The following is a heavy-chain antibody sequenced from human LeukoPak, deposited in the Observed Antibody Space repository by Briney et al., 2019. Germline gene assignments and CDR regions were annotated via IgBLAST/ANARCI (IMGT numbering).Heavy chain of an antibody. CDR2: MNPNSGNT. J-gene: IGHJ3*02. Sequence: ASVKVSCKASGYTFTSYYMHWVRQAPGQGLEWMGWMNPNSGNTGYAQKFQGRVTMTRNTSISTAYMELSSLRSEDTAVYYCARRTYYYDSSGFYDAFDIWGQGTMVTVSS. CDR3: ARRTYYYDSSGFYDAFDI. D-gene: IGHD3-22*01. CDR1: GYTFTSYY. V-gene: IGHV1-8*02.